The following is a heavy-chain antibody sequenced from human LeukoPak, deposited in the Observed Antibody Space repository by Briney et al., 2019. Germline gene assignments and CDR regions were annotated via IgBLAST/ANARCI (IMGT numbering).Heavy chain of an antibody. CDR1: GGSISSYY. V-gene: IGHV4-4*07. CDR2: IYTSGST. D-gene: IGHD3-10*01. CDR3: ARGLRRDERVRGVMNHY. J-gene: IGHJ4*02. Sequence: SETLSLTCTVSGGSISSYYWNWIRQPAGKGLEWIGRIYTSGSTNYNPSLKSRVTMSVDTSKNQFSLKLSSVTAADTAVYYCARGLRRDERVRGVMNHYWGEGTLVSVSS.